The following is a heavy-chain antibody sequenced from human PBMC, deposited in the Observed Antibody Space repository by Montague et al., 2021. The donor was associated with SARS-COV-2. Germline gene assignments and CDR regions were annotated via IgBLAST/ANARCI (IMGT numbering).Heavy chain of an antibody. CDR1: GFTFSSYG. V-gene: IGHV3-33*01. Sequence: SLRLSCAASGFTFSSYGMHWVRQAPGKGLEWVAAIWYDGSNKYYADSVKGRFTISRDNSKNTLYLQMNSLRAEDTAVYYCSGSYPYYVMDVWGQGTTVTVSS. CDR3: SGSYPYYVMDV. J-gene: IGHJ6*02. CDR2: IWYDGSNK. D-gene: IGHD3-16*02.